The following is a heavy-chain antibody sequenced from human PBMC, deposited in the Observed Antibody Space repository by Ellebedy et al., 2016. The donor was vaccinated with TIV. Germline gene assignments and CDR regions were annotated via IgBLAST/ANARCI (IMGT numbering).Heavy chain of an antibody. J-gene: IGHJ5*01. CDR3: AKKSYSWFDS. CDR2: IRSDGVDK. CDR1: GFTFSSSG. Sequence: GESLKISCAAAGFTFSSSGMHWVRQAPGKGLEWVALIRSDGVDKYHADSVKGRFTISRDNSTNTLYLQMNSLRAEDTAVYYCAKKSYSWFDSWGQGTLVTVSS. V-gene: IGHV3-30*02. D-gene: IGHD2/OR15-2a*01.